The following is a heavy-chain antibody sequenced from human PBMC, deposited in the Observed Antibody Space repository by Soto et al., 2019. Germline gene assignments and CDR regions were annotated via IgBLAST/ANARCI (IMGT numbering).Heavy chain of an antibody. J-gene: IGHJ6*02. Sequence: GGSLRLSCAASGFTFSSYGMHWVRQAPGKGLEWVAVISYDGSNKYYADSVKGRFTISRDNSKNTLYLQMNSLRAEDTAVYYCAKILGSQYYDFWSGYYWYYYYGMDVWGQGTTVTV. V-gene: IGHV3-30*18. CDR2: ISYDGSNK. D-gene: IGHD3-3*01. CDR3: AKILGSQYYDFWSGYYWYYYYGMDV. CDR1: GFTFSSYG.